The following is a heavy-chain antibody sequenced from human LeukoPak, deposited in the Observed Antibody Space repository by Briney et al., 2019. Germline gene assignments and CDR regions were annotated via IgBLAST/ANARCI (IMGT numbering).Heavy chain of an antibody. CDR3: ARDSGSYYSTDYYFDY. CDR2: IYYSGST. J-gene: IGHJ4*02. V-gene: IGHV4-59*01. D-gene: IGHD3-10*01. Sequence: SETLSLTCTVSSGSMSTYYWNWTRQPPGKGLEWIGYIYYSGSTNYNPSLKSRVTMSVDPSKNQFSLKLSSVTAADTAVYYCARDSGSYYSTDYYFDYWGQGTLVTVSS. CDR1: SGSMSTYY.